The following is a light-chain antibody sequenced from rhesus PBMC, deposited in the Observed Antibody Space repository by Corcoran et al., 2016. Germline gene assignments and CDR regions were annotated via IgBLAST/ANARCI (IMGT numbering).Light chain of an antibody. V-gene: IGKV1-22*01. CDR3: QHYISRPLT. CDR1: QDITSL. J-gene: IGKJ4*01. Sequence: DIQMTQSPSSLSASIGDTVTITCRASQDITSLLAWYQQKPGKAPKLLINKASSLQSGVQSRFSGRGSGPDFTLTISSLQSEDFATYYCQHYISRPLTFGGGTKVDLK. CDR2: KAS.